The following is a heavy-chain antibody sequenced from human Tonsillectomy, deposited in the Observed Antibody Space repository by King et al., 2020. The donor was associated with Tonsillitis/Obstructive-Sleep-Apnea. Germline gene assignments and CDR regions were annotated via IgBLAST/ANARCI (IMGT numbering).Heavy chain of an antibody. V-gene: IGHV3-74*01. Sequence: VQLVESGGGLVQPGGSLRLSWAASGFTFSSYWMHWVRQAPGKGLVWVSRINSDGSSTSYADSVKGRFTISRDNAKNTLYLQMNSLRAEDTAVYYCARETGYPYYYYGMDVWGQGTTVTVSS. D-gene: IGHD1-14*01. CDR1: GFTFSSYW. CDR2: INSDGSST. J-gene: IGHJ6*02. CDR3: ARETGYPYYYYGMDV.